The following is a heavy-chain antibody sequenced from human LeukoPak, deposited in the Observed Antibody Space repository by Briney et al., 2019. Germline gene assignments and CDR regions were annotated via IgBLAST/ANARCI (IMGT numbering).Heavy chain of an antibody. CDR1: VGTFSNYYT. J-gene: IGHJ4*02. CDR3: ASTGSSGWYDEVGY. CDR2: IIPILGIA. Sequence: ASVKVSCKASVGTFSNYYTITWMRQAPGQGLEWMGRIIPILGIANYAQKFQGRVTITADKSTSTAYMELSSLRSEDTAVYYCASTGSSGWYDEVGYWGQGTLVTVSS. D-gene: IGHD6-19*01. V-gene: IGHV1-69*02.